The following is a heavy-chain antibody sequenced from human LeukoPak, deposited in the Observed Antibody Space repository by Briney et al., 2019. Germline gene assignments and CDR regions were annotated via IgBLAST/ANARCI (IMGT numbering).Heavy chain of an antibody. V-gene: IGHV1-46*01. J-gene: IGHJ4*02. D-gene: IGHD3-3*01. Sequence: ASVKVSCKASGYTFTSYYMHWVRQAPGQGLEWMGIINPSGGSTSYAQKFQGRVTMTRDMSTSTVYMELSSLRSEDTAVYYCARDLKDDFWSGYYPLYYFDYWGQGTLVTVSS. CDR2: INPSGGST. CDR3: ARDLKDDFWSGYYPLYYFDY. CDR1: GYTFTSYY.